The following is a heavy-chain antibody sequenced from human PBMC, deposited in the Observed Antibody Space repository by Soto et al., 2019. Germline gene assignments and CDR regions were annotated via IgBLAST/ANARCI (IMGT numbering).Heavy chain of an antibody. CDR1: GGSISSGGYY. Sequence: PSETLSLTCTVSGGSISSGGYYWSWIRQHPGKGLEWIGYIYSSGSTFYNPSLKCRVTISVDTSKNQFSLNLNSVTAADTAVYYCARVLWSTVSPTRDSWFAPWGQGALVTVSS. D-gene: IGHD4-17*01. V-gene: IGHV4-31*03. J-gene: IGHJ5*02. CDR2: IYSSGST. CDR3: ARVLWSTVSPTRDSWFAP.